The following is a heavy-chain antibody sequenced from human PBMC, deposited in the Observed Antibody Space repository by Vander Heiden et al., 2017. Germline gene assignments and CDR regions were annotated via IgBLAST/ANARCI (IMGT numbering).Heavy chain of an antibody. D-gene: IGHD2-2*01. V-gene: IGHV5-51*01. CDR3: ARLLGGSRLNFDY. J-gene: IGHJ4*02. CDR2: IHPGDSET. CDR1: GYSFTSYW. Sequence: VQSGAEVKEPGESLKISCKGSGYSFTSYWVGWVRQMPGQGLEWMGTIHPGDSETAYSPSFQGQVTISADKSITTAYLHWSSLKTSDTGIYYCARLLGGSRLNFDYWGQGTLGTVSS.